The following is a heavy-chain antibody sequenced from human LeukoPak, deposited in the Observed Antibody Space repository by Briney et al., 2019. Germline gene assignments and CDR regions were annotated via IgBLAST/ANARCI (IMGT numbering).Heavy chain of an antibody. V-gene: IGHV1-2*02. CDR1: GYAFNDYF. CDR2: INPSSGGT. Sequence: GASVRVSCKATGYAFNDYFMHWVRQAPGQGLEWMGGINPSSGGTNYAQKFQARVTMTRDTSISPAYMELSRLTSDDTAVYYCARRGYSAYDIAYWGQGTLVTVSS. D-gene: IGHD5-12*01. CDR3: ARRGYSAYDIAY. J-gene: IGHJ4*02.